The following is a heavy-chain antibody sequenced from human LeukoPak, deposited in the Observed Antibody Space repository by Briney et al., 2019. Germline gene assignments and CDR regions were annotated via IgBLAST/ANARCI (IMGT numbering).Heavy chain of an antibody. CDR1: GFSFSSYA. D-gene: IGHD3-22*01. CDR3: ARDVGSSGYRNFDY. V-gene: IGHV3-23*01. J-gene: IGHJ4*02. Sequence: GGSLRLSCAASGFSFSSYAMSWVRQAPGKGLEWVSAISGAGVSTYYADSVKGRFTISRDNSKNTLYLQMNSLRAEDTAVYYCARDVGSSGYRNFDYWGQGTLVTVSS. CDR2: ISGAGVST.